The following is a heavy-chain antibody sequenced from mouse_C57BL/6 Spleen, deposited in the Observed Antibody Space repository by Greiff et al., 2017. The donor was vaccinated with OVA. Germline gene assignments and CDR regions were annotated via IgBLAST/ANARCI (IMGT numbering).Heavy chain of an antibody. V-gene: IGHV1-59*01. CDR3: ASGSLNWDY. J-gene: IGHJ2*01. Sequence: QVQLQQPGAELVRPGPSVKLSCKASGYTFTSYWMHWVKQRPGQGLEWIGVIDPSDSYTNYNQKFKGKATLTVDTSSSTAYMQLSSLTSEDSAVYYCASGSLNWDYWGQGTTLTVSS. D-gene: IGHD4-1*01. CDR1: GYTFTSYW. CDR2: IDPSDSYT.